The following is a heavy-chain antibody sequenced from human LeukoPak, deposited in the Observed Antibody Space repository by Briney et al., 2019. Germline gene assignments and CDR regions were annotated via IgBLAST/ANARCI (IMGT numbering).Heavy chain of an antibody. CDR3: AKDTDLTYYDFWSGYYVPYYYGMDV. Sequence: PGGSLRLSCATSGFTFSSSWMSWVRQAPGKGLVWVSRIYSDGSSTNYADSVKGRFTISRDNSKNTLYLQMNSLRAEDTAVYYCAKDTDLTYYDFWSGYYVPYYYGMDVWGQGTTVTVSS. CDR2: IYSDGSST. CDR1: GFTFSSSW. D-gene: IGHD3-3*01. V-gene: IGHV3-23*03. J-gene: IGHJ6*02.